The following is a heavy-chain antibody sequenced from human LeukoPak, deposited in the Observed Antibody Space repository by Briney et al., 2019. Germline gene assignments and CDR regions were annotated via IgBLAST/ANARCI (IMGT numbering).Heavy chain of an antibody. CDR3: ARRLLWFGVDY. Sequence: SETLPLTCAVYGGSFSGYYWSWIRQPPGKGLEWIGEINHSGSTNYNPSLKSRVTISVDTSKNQFSLKLSSVTAADTAVYYCARRLLWFGVDYWGQGTLVTVSS. J-gene: IGHJ4*02. V-gene: IGHV4-34*01. D-gene: IGHD3-10*01. CDR2: INHSGST. CDR1: GGSFSGYY.